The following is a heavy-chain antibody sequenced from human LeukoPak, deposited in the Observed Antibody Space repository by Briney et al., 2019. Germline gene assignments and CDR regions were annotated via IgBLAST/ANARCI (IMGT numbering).Heavy chain of an antibody. CDR1: GYTFTGYY. CDR2: IIPIFGTA. Sequence: SVKVSCKASGYTFTGYYMHWVRQAPGQGLEWMGGIIPIFGTANYAQKFQGRVTITADKSTSTAYMELSSLRSEDTAVYYCARRASVAATVYDYWGQGTLVTVSS. J-gene: IGHJ4*02. CDR3: ARRASVAATVYDY. D-gene: IGHD2-15*01. V-gene: IGHV1-69*06.